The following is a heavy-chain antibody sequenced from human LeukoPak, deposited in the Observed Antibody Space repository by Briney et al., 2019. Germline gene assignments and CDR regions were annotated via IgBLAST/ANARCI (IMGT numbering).Heavy chain of an antibody. CDR1: GYTFTSYA. Sequence: ASVKVSCKASGYTFTSYAMNWVRQAPGQGLEWMGWINTNTGNPTYAQGFTGRFVLSLDTSVSTAYLQISSLKAEDTAVYYCAREWLLPDRDAFDIWGQGTMVTVSS. V-gene: IGHV7-4-1*02. CDR3: AREWLLPDRDAFDI. CDR2: INTNTGNP. J-gene: IGHJ3*02. D-gene: IGHD3-22*01.